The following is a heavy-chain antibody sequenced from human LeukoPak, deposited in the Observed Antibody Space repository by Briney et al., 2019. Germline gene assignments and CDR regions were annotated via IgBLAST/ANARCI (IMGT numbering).Heavy chain of an antibody. D-gene: IGHD3-22*01. CDR3: ARTLWRGYDGSGFDY. CDR2: INPNSGGT. J-gene: IGHJ4*02. CDR1: GYTFTGYY. V-gene: IGHV1-2*06. Sequence: ASVKVSCKASGYTFTGYYMHWVRQAPGQGLEWMGQINPNSGGTNYAQKFQGRVTMTRDTSISTAYMELSRLRSDDTAVYYCARTLWRGYDGSGFDYWGQRTLVTVSS.